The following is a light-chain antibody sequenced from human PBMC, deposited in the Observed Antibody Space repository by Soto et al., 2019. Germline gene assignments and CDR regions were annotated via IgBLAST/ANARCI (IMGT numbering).Light chain of an antibody. Sequence: EIVMAQSPATLSVSPGGRATLSCRASQSISDTLAWYQQKPGQAPRLLIHGASTRAPGFPARFSGSGSGTDFTLTISSVQSEDFAVYYCQQYDNWPWTFGQGTKVDIK. J-gene: IGKJ1*01. CDR3: QQYDNWPWT. V-gene: IGKV3-15*01. CDR2: GAS. CDR1: QSISDT.